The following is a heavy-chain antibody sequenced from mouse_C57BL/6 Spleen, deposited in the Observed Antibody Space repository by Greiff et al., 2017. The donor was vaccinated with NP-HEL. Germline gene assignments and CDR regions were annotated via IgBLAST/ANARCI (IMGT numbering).Heavy chain of an antibody. V-gene: IGHV1-63*01. CDR3: ARKHYSNGYFDV. CDR2: IYPGGGYT. D-gene: IGHD2-5*01. J-gene: IGHJ1*03. CDR1: GYTFTNYW. Sequence: VKLMESGAELVRPGTSVKMSCKASGYTFTNYWIGWAKQRPGHGLEWIGDIYPGGGYTNYNEKFKGKATLTADKSSSTAYMQFSSLTSEDSAIYYCARKHYSNGYFDVWGTGTTVTVSS.